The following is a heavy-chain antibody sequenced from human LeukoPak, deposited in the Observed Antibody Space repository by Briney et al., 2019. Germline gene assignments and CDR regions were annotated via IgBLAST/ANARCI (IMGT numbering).Heavy chain of an antibody. CDR1: GFTVSTNY. V-gene: IGHV3-66*02. CDR3: ATLTYYSDS. Sequence: GGSLRLSCAASGFTVSTNYMSWVRQAPGEGLEWVLVIYTGGDTYYADSVKGRFIISRDNSKNTLYLQMNSLRPEDTAVYYCATLTYYSDSWGQGALVTVSS. D-gene: IGHD1-14*01. CDR2: IYTGGDT. J-gene: IGHJ4*02.